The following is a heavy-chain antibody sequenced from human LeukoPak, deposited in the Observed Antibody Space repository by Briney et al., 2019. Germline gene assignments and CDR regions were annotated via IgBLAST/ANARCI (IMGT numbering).Heavy chain of an antibody. D-gene: IGHD5-18*01. Sequence: GESLKISCKGSGYSFTSYWIGWVRQMPGRGLEWMGLIYPGDSDTRHSPSFQGQVTISAGKSISTAYLQWSSLKASDTAMYYCARLVGDTTMAYYFDYWGQGTLVTVSS. J-gene: IGHJ4*02. V-gene: IGHV5-51*01. CDR3: ARLVGDTTMAYYFDY. CDR2: IYPGDSDT. CDR1: GYSFTSYW.